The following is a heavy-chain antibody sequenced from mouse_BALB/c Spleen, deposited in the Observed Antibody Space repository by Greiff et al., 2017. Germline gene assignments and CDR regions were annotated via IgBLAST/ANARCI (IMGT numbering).Heavy chain of an antibody. V-gene: IGHV1-18*01. CDR3: ARGAMDD. J-gene: IGHJ4*01. CDR2: INPSYDST. CDR1: GYTFTDYN. Sequence: EVQLQQFGAELVKPGASVKISCKASGYTFTDYNMDWVKQSHGQSLEWIGDINPSYDSTSYNQKFKGKATLTVDKSSSTAYMELRSLTSEDTAVYYCARGAMDDWGQGTSVTVSS.